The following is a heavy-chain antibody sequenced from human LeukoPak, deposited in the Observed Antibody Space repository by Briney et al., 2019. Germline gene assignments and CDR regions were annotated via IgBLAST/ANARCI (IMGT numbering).Heavy chain of an antibody. V-gene: IGHV3-9*01. CDR3: AKEYYYDSSGPYYFDY. CDR2: ISWNSGSI. J-gene: IGHJ4*02. Sequence: PGGSLRLSCAASGFTLTTFYMTWVRQTPGKGLEWVSGISWNSGSIGYADSVKGRFTISRDNAKNSLYLQMNSLRAEDTALYYCAKEYYYDSSGPYYFDYWGQGTLVTVSS. CDR1: GFTLTTFY. D-gene: IGHD3-22*01.